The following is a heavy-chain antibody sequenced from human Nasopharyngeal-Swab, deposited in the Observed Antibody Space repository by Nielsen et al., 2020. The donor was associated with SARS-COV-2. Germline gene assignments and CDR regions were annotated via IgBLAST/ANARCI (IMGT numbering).Heavy chain of an antibody. CDR3: ARCGGDCLKTPTLYYFDY. CDR2: IYHSGST. D-gene: IGHD2-21*02. Sequence: WIRQPPGKGLEWIGYIYHSGSTYYNPSLKSRVTISVDRSKNQFSLKLSSVTAADTAVYYCARCGGDCLKTPTLYYFDYWGQGTLVTVSS. J-gene: IGHJ4*02. V-gene: IGHV4-30-2*02.